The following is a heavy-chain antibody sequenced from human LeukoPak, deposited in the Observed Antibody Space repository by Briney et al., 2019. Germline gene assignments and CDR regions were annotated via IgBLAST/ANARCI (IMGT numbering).Heavy chain of an antibody. CDR1: GGTFSCYA. Sequence: ASVKVSCKASGGTFSCYAISWVRQAPGQGLEWMGGIIPIFGTANYAQKFQGRVTITADKSTSTAYMELSRLRSDDTAVYYCARDGGSSWSGHDYWGQGTLVTVSS. D-gene: IGHD6-13*01. CDR3: ARDGGSSWSGHDY. V-gene: IGHV1-69*06. J-gene: IGHJ4*02. CDR2: IIPIFGTA.